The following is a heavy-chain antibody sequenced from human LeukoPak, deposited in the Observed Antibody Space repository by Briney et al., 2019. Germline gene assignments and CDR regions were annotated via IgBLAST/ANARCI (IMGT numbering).Heavy chain of an antibody. V-gene: IGHV3-33*01. CDR2: IWYDGSNK. CDR3: AREGPRGNSQFDY. Sequence: GGSLRLSCAASGFTFSSYGMHRVRQAPGKGLEWVALIWYDGSNKYYADSVKGRLTISRDNSKNTLYLQMNSLRAEDTAVYYCAREGPRGNSQFDYWGQGTLVTVSS. D-gene: IGHD2/OR15-2a*01. J-gene: IGHJ4*02. CDR1: GFTFSSYG.